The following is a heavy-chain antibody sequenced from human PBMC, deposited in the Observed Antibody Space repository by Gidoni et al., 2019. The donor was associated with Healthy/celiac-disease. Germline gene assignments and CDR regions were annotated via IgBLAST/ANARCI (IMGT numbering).Heavy chain of an antibody. CDR3: ARAHYDFWSGYANYYYGMDV. V-gene: IGHV1-2*02. CDR2: INPNSGGT. Sequence: VQLVQSGAEVKKPGASVKVSCKASGYTFTVYYMLWLRKAPGQGLELMGWINPNSGGTNYAQKFKGRVTMTRDTSISTAYMELSRLRSDDTAVYYCARAHYDFWSGYANYYYGMDVWGKGTTVTVSS. D-gene: IGHD3-3*01. J-gene: IGHJ6*04. CDR1: GYTFTVYY.